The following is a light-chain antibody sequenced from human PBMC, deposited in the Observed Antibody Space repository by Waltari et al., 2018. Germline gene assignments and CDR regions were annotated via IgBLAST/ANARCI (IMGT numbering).Light chain of an antibody. CDR2: EVS. J-gene: IGLJ1*01. CDR3: CSYAGSNTYV. Sequence: QSALTQPASGSGSPGHSITISCTGTTLDVGPYTPVSWYQQHPGKAPKLILYEVSKRPSGISNRFSASKSGNTASLTISGLQAEDEADYYCCSYAGSNTYVFGTGTKVTVL. CDR1: TLDVGPYTP. V-gene: IGLV2-23*02.